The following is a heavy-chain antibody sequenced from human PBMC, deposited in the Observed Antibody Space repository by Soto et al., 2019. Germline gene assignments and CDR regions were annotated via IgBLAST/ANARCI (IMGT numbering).Heavy chain of an antibody. D-gene: IGHD3-22*01. CDR1: GFTFSSYA. J-gene: IGHJ5*02. CDR2: ISGSGGST. Sequence: EVQLLESGGGLVQPGGSLRLSCAASGFTFSSYAMSWVRQAPGKGLEWVSAISGSGGSTYYADSVKGRFTISRDNSKNTLDLQMNSLRAEDAAVYYCAKNPVKDYYYAGSGYYGGRWFDPWGQGTLVTVSS. V-gene: IGHV3-23*01. CDR3: AKNPVKDYYYAGSGYYGGRWFDP.